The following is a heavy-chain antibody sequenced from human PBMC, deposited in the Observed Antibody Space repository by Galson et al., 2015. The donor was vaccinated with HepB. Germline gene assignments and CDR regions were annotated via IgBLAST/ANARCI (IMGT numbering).Heavy chain of an antibody. CDR3: VREQGYGGYRTSDY. CDR2: IAYDGSYE. D-gene: IGHD4-17*01. J-gene: IGHJ4*02. CDR1: GFTVSNHG. Sequence: SLRLSCAASGFTVSNHGMHWVRQAAGKGLEWLAVIAYDGSYEQYADYVKGRFTISRDTSKNTVHLQMYSLRAEDTGVYYCVREQGYGGYRTSDYWGQGTPVTISS. V-gene: IGHV3-33*01.